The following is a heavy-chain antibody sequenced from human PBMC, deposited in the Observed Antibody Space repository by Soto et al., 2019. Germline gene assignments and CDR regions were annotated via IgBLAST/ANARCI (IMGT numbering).Heavy chain of an antibody. D-gene: IGHD2-8*01. CDR3: ARDPSVLMVYAIRSYYCYGMDV. J-gene: IGHJ6*02. Sequence: GASVKVSCKASGYTFTSYYMHWVRQAPGQGLEWMGIINPSGGSTSYAQKFQGRVTMTRDTSTSTVYMELSSLRSEDTAVYYCARDPSVLMVYAIRSYYCYGMDVCGQGTTVTVSS. CDR2: INPSGGST. V-gene: IGHV1-46*01. CDR1: GYTFTSYY.